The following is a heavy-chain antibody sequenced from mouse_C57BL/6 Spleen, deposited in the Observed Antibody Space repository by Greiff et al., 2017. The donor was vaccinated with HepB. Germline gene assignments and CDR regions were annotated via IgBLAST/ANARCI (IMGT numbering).Heavy chain of an antibody. D-gene: IGHD1-1*01. Sequence: VQLQQSGPVLVKPGASVKMSCKASGYTFTDYYMNWVKQSHGKSLEWIGVINPYNGGTSYNQKFKGKATLTVDKSSSTAYMELNSLTSEDSAVYYCARSGYYGSSSYAMDYWGKGTSVTVSS. CDR1: GYTFTDYY. CDR2: INPYNGGT. V-gene: IGHV1-19*01. J-gene: IGHJ4*01. CDR3: ARSGYYGSSSYAMDY.